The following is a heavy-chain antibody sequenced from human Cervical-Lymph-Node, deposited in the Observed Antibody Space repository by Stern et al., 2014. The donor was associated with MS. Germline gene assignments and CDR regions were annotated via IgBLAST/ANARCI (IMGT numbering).Heavy chain of an antibody. V-gene: IGHV1-69*01. CDR3: AREHHGGNFAS. Sequence: QGQLVQSGSEVRKPGSSVKVSCKASGATFSTNAISWLRQAPGQGPEWMGAIVPIFGRANYVQKLRGRLTITADESASTAYMELRSLRSEDTAVYYCAREHHGGNFASWGQGTLVTVSS. J-gene: IGHJ5*02. D-gene: IGHD4-23*01. CDR2: IVPIFGRA. CDR1: GATFSTNA.